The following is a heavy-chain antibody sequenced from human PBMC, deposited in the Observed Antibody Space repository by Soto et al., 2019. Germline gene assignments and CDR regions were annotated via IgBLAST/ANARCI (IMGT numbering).Heavy chain of an antibody. CDR1: GLTFTSHA. V-gene: IGHV3-23*01. J-gene: IGHJ4*02. CDR3: AKAGLPVAGNYFDY. D-gene: IGHD6-19*01. Sequence: VQLLESGGGLVQPGGSLRLSCAASGLTFTSHAMSWVRLAPGTGLEWLAAISGSAGHTYYADSVKGRFTISRDSSENTLYLQMFSLRAEDTAVYYCAKAGLPVAGNYFDYWGQGTLVTVSS. CDR2: ISGSAGHT.